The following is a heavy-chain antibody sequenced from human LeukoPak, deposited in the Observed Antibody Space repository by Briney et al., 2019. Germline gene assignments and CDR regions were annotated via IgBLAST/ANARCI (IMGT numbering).Heavy chain of an antibody. D-gene: IGHD6-13*01. Sequence: GASVKVSCKASGYTFTGYYMHWVRQAPGQGLEWMGWINPNSGGTNYAQTFQGRVTMTRDTSISTAYMELSRLRSDDTAVYYSARDSSSWYNWFDPWGQGTLVTVSS. CDR3: ARDSSSWYNWFDP. J-gene: IGHJ5*02. CDR2: INPNSGGT. CDR1: GYTFTGYY. V-gene: IGHV1-2*02.